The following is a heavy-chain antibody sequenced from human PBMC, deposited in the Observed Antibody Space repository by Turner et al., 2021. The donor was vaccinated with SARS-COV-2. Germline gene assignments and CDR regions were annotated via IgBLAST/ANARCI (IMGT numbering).Heavy chain of an antibody. CDR3: ARGPHPRGFDY. Sequence: EVQLVESGGGLVQPGGSLRLACAASGFTFNNYWMSWVRQAPGKGLEWVANIKQDGSEKHYVDSAKGRFTISRDNAKNTLYLQMNSLRAEDTAVYYCARGPHPRGFDYWGQGTLVTVSS. D-gene: IGHD3-10*01. CDR2: IKQDGSEK. V-gene: IGHV3-7*03. J-gene: IGHJ4*02. CDR1: GFTFNNYW.